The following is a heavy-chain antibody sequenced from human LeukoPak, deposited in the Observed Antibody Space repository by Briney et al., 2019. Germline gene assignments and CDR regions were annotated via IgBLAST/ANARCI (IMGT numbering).Heavy chain of an antibody. V-gene: IGHV3-23*01. D-gene: IGHD2-8*01. J-gene: IGHJ4*02. Sequence: GGSLRLSCATSGFSFSSYAMSWVRQAPGKGLEWVSAMSSSDDGRYYAASVRGRFTISRDTSRSTLYLQMNSLKTEDTAVYYCTTDVRYCTNGVCSYFDYWGQGTLVTVSS. CDR1: GFSFSSYA. CDR2: MSSSDDGR. CDR3: TTDVRYCTNGVCSYFDY.